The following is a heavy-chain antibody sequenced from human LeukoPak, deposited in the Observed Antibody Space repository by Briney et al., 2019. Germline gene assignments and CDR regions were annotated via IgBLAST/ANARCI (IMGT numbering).Heavy chain of an antibody. CDR1: GFTFSSYE. CDR2: ISSSGSTI. D-gene: IGHD3-10*01. Sequence: GGSLRLSCAASGFTFSSYEMNWVRQAPGKGLEWASYISSSGSTIYYADSVKGRFTISRDNAKNSLYLQMSSLRAEDTAVYYCARGPITMVRGAPPNWFDPWGQGTLVTVSS. V-gene: IGHV3-48*03. CDR3: ARGPITMVRGAPPNWFDP. J-gene: IGHJ5*02.